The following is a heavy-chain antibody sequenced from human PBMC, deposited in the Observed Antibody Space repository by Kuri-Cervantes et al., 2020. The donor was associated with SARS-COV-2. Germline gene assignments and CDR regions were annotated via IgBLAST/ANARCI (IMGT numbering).Heavy chain of an antibody. V-gene: IGHV3-23*01. Sequence: GGSLRLSCAASGFTFSSYAMSWVRQAPGEGLEWVSAISGSGGSTYYADSVKGRFTISRDNSKNTLYLQMNSLRAEDTAVYYCAKWGGYCSGGSCSLPFQHWGQGTLVTVSS. D-gene: IGHD2-15*01. CDR3: AKWGGYCSGGSCSLPFQH. CDR2: ISGSGGST. CDR1: GFTFSSYA. J-gene: IGHJ1*01.